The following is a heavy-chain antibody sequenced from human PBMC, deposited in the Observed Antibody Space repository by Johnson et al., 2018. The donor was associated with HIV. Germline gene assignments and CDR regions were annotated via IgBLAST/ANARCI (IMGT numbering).Heavy chain of an antibody. V-gene: IGHV3-66*01. CDR3: ARDRGYWDAFDI. CDR1: GFTVSSNY. Sequence: VQLVESGGGLVQPGGSLRLSCAASGFTVSSNYMSWVRQAPGKGLEWVSVLYSGGSTYYDVSVKGRFTISRDNSKNSLYLQMNSLRAEDTAVYYCARDRGYWDAFDIWGQGTMVTVSS. D-gene: IGHD3-22*01. J-gene: IGHJ3*02. CDR2: LYSGGST.